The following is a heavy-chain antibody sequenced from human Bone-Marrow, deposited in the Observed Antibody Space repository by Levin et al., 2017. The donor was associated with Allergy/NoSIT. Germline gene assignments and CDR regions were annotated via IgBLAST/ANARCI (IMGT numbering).Heavy chain of an antibody. CDR3: ATSADDSNGPVDH. CDR2: SSSSGITI. Sequence: GGSLRLSCAASGFTFSDYYINWIRQAPGKGLEWVSHSSSSGITIYYSDSVKGRFTISRDNAQKSAYLQMNSLRVEDTAIYYCATSADDSNGPVDHWGLGTLVTVSS. J-gene: IGHJ4*02. V-gene: IGHV3-11*01. D-gene: IGHD3-22*01. CDR1: GFTFSDYY.